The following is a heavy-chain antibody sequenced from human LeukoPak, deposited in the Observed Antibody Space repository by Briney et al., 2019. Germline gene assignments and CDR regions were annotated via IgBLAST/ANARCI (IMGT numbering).Heavy chain of an antibody. Sequence: SQTLSLTCAISGDSVSRNSAAWYWIRQSPSRGLEWLGRTYYRSKWYNDYAVFVKSRITINPDTSKNQFSQQLNSVTPEDTAVYYCARDPDPFSRLSVFDIWGQGTMVTVSS. CDR1: GDSVSRNSAA. CDR2: TYYRSKWYN. D-gene: IGHD3-16*02. CDR3: ARDPDPFSRLSVFDI. V-gene: IGHV6-1*01. J-gene: IGHJ3*02.